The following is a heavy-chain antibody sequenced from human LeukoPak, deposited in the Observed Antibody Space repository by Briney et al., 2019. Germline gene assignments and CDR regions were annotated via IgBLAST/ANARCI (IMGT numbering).Heavy chain of an antibody. CDR3: ALDSSSSHNWFDP. Sequence: ASVKVSCKASGYTFTSYGISWVRQAPGQGLEWMGWISAYNGNTNYAQKFQGRVTMTTDTSTRIAYMELRSLRSDDTAVYYCALDSSSSHNWFDPWGQGTLVTVSS. CDR2: ISAYNGNT. CDR1: GYTFTSYG. V-gene: IGHV1-18*01. J-gene: IGHJ5*02. D-gene: IGHD6-6*01.